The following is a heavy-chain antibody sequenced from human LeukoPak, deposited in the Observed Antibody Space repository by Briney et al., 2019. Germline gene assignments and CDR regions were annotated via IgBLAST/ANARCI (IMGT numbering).Heavy chain of an antibody. Sequence: ASVKVSCKVSGYTLTELSMHWVRQAPGQGLEWMGRIIPILGIANYAQKFQGRVTITADKSTSTAYMELSSLRSEDTAVYYCANRKDYYGSGSYYNGTNDYWGQGTLVTVSS. D-gene: IGHD3-10*01. CDR1: GYTLTELS. CDR3: ANRKDYYGSGSYYNGTNDY. V-gene: IGHV1-69*02. J-gene: IGHJ4*02. CDR2: IIPILGIA.